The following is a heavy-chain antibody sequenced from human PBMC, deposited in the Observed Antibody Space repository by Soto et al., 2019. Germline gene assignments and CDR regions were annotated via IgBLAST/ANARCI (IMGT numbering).Heavy chain of an antibody. D-gene: IGHD5-12*01. CDR3: AREGWGGYDPLGYYYGMDV. V-gene: IGHV4-4*07. J-gene: IGHJ6*02. Sequence: QVQLQESGPGLVKPSETLSLTCTVSGGSISSYYWSWIRQPAGKGLEWIGRIYTSGSTNYNPSLKSRVTMSVDTSKDQFSLKLSSVPAADTAVYYCAREGWGGYDPLGYYYGMDVWGPGTTVTVSS. CDR2: IYTSGST. CDR1: GGSISSYY.